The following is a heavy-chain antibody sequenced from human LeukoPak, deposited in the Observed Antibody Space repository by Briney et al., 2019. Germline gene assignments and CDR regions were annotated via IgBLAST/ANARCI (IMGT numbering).Heavy chain of an antibody. Sequence: PGRSLRLSCAASGFTFSSYGMHWVRQAPGKGLEWVAVIWYDGSNKYYGDSVKGRFTISIDNSKKTLYLQMNSLRVEDTAVYYCARGDGYNDAEYLQHWGQGTLVTVS. CDR2: IWYDGSNK. CDR1: GFTFSSYG. V-gene: IGHV3-33*01. CDR3: ARGDGYNDAEYLQH. D-gene: IGHD5-24*01. J-gene: IGHJ1*01.